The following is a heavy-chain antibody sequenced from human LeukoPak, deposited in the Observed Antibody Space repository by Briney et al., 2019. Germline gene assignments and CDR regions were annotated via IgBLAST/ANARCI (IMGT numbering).Heavy chain of an antibody. J-gene: IGHJ5*02. Sequence: VASVKVSCKASGYTFTSYGISWVRQAPGQGLEWMGIINPSGGSTSYAQKFQGRVTMTRDTSTSTVYMELSSLRSEDTAVYYCASEGAETYYDFWSGYYTSSEPAHNWFDPWGQGTLVTVSS. V-gene: IGHV1-46*01. CDR3: ASEGAETYYDFWSGYYTSSEPAHNWFDP. CDR1: GYTFTSYG. CDR2: INPSGGST. D-gene: IGHD3-3*01.